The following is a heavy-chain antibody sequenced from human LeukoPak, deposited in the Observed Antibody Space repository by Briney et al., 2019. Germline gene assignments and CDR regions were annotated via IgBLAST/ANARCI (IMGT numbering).Heavy chain of an antibody. Sequence: GGSLRLSCAASGFTFSNYAMHWVRQAPGKGLEWVAVISYDGSNKYYADSVKGRFTISRDNSKNTLYLQMNSLRAEDTAVYYCAKGPTSRRETNNWFDPWGQGTLVTVSS. J-gene: IGHJ5*02. V-gene: IGHV3-30-3*01. D-gene: IGHD1-14*01. CDR3: AKGPTSRRETNNWFDP. CDR1: GFTFSNYA. CDR2: ISYDGSNK.